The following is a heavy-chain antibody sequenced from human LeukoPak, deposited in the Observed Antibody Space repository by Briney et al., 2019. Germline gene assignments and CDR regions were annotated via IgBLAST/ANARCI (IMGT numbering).Heavy chain of an antibody. CDR2: IIPIFGTA. CDR3: ARDERRYYGSGSPGY. CDR1: GGTFSSYA. V-gene: IGHV1-69*05. D-gene: IGHD3-10*01. Sequence: AASVKVSCKASGGTFSSYAISWVRQAPGQGLEWMGRIIPIFGTANYAQKFQGRVTITTDESTSTAYMELSSLRSEDTAVYYCARDERRYYGSGSPGYWGQGTLVTVSS. J-gene: IGHJ4*02.